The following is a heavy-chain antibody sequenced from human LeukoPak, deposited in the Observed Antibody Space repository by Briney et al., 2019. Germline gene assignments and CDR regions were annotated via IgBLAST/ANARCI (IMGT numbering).Heavy chain of an antibody. V-gene: IGHV3-33*01. J-gene: IGHJ4*02. Sequence: GRSLRPSCAASGFTFRNYGMYWVRQVSGKRLEWVALIWHDGSNKNYADSVKGRFTISRDNAKNTLFLEMNSLRVEDTALYYCARWARFSTGWYELDYWGQGTLVTVSS. CDR1: GFTFRNYG. CDR3: ARWARFSTGWYELDY. CDR2: IWHDGSNK. D-gene: IGHD6-13*01.